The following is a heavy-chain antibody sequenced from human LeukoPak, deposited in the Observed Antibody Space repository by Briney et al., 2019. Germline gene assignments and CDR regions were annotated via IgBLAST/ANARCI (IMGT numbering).Heavy chain of an antibody. D-gene: IGHD3-22*01. CDR2: IGGGGGDI. Sequence: GGSLRLSCVASGFSFSSTAMSWVRLTARKGLEWVSVIGGGGGDIYYGDSMKGRFTISRDNSKNTLYLEMNSLRAEDTAVYHCAKDSGDYDRTGYHDWGQGTLVTVSS. J-gene: IGHJ4*02. CDR1: GFSFSSTA. V-gene: IGHV3-23*01. CDR3: AKDSGDYDRTGYHD.